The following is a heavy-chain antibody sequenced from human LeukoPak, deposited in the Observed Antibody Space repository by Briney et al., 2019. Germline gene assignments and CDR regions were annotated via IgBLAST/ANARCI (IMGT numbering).Heavy chain of an antibody. D-gene: IGHD4-17*01. CDR1: GFTFSSYA. CDR2: ISSNGGST. CDR3: AKEDFGDYGTAYSYYMDV. J-gene: IGHJ6*03. Sequence: GGSLRLSCAASGFTFSSYAMHWVRQAPGKGLEYVSAISSNGGSTYYANSVKGRFTISRDNSKNTLYLQMGSLRAEDTAVYYCAKEDFGDYGTAYSYYMDVWGKGTTVTVSS. V-gene: IGHV3-64*01.